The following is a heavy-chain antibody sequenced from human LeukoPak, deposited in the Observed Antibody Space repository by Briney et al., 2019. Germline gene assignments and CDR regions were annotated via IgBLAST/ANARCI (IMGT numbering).Heavy chain of an antibody. D-gene: IGHD5-18*01. J-gene: IGHJ4*02. V-gene: IGHV3-11*04. CDR3: ARDQTPLSYGYTCNFDY. CDR2: ISSTGSTK. CDR1: GFTFSDYY. Sequence: PGGSLRLSCAASGFTFSDYYMSWIRQAPGKGLEWVSYISSTGSTKYYADSVKGRFTISRDNAKNSLYLQMNSLRAEDTAVYYCARDQTPLSYGYTCNFDYWGQGTLVTVSS.